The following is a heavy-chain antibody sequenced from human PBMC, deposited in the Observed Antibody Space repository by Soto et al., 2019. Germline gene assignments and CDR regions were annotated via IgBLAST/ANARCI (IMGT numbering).Heavy chain of an antibody. CDR3: ARGDYDMLTEGRNDAFDI. CDR1: GFTFSNYG. CDR2: IWFDGSNK. D-gene: IGHD3-9*01. J-gene: IGHJ3*02. V-gene: IGHV3-33*01. Sequence: QVQLVESGGGVVQPGRSLRLSCAASGFTFSNYGMHWVRQAPGKGLEWVAVIWFDGSNKYYVGSVKGRFTIYRDNSKNTMYLQMNSLRAEGTAVYYCARGDYDMLTEGRNDAFDIWGQGTMVTVSS.